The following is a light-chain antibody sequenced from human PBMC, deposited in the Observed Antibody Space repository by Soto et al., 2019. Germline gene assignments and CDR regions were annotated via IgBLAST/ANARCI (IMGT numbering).Light chain of an antibody. CDR2: GAS. CDR1: QTINSNY. J-gene: IGKJ1*01. Sequence: EIVMTQSPATLSVSPGERATLSCRASQTINSNYLAWYQQKPGQAPRLLIYGASNRATGISGRFSGSGSGTDFTLTINALEPGDSAVYYCQQYGQSPAFGQGARVEIK. CDR3: QQYGQSPA. V-gene: IGKV3-20*01.